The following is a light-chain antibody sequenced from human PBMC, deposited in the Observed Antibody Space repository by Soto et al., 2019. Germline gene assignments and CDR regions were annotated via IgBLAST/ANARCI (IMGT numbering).Light chain of an antibody. J-gene: IGKJ1*01. V-gene: IGKV3-15*01. Sequence: IVMTQSPATLSLSQGQGATLSCRASQSVSSKLAWYQQRPGQAPRLLIYSASTRATGIPARFSGSGSGTEFTLTISSLQSEDFAVYYCHQYNHWLTWTFGQGTKVDIK. CDR3: HQYNHWLTWT. CDR1: QSVSSK. CDR2: SAS.